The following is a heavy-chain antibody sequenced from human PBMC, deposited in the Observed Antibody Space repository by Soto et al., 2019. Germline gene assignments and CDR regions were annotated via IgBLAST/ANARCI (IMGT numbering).Heavy chain of an antibody. Sequence: SETLSLTCAVYGGSFSGYYWGWIRQPPGKGLEWIGEINHSGSTNYNPSLKSRVTISVDTSKNQFSLKLSSVTAADTAVYYCAVPHSSSWYRDYHYYGMDVWGQGTTVTVSS. V-gene: IGHV4-34*01. D-gene: IGHD6-13*01. CDR1: GGSFSGYY. J-gene: IGHJ6*02. CDR3: AVPHSSSWYRDYHYYGMDV. CDR2: INHSGST.